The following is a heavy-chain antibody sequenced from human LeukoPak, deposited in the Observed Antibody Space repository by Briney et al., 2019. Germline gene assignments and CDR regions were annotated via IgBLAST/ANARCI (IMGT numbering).Heavy chain of an antibody. D-gene: IGHD1-14*01. V-gene: IGHV4-59*08. CDR3: ARHNPPTRYFQH. Sequence: SETLSLTCTVSGGSISSYYWSWIRQPPGKGLEWIGYIYYSGSTNYNPSLKSRVTISVDTSKNQFSLKLSSVTAADTAVYYCARHNPPTRYFQHWGQGTLVTVSS. J-gene: IGHJ1*01. CDR2: IYYSGST. CDR1: GGSISSYY.